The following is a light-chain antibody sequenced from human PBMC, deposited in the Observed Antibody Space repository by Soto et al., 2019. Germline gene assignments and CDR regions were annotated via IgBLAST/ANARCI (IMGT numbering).Light chain of an antibody. V-gene: IGKV1-5*03. Sequence: DIQMTQSPSTLSASVGDRVTITCRASQSISSWLDWYQQKPGKAPKVLIYKASSLESGVPSRFSGSGSVTEVTLTISSLQPNDFATYYCQQYNTYPWTFGQGTQVQIK. CDR2: KAS. CDR1: QSISSW. J-gene: IGKJ1*01. CDR3: QQYNTYPWT.